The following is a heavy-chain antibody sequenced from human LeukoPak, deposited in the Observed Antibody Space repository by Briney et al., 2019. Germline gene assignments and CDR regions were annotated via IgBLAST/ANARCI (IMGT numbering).Heavy chain of an antibody. CDR2: IYSGGST. CDR3: AREATDSFDY. Sequence: PGGSLRLSCAASGFTVSSNYMSWVRQAPGKGLEWVSVIYSGGSTYYADSMKGRFTISRDNSKNTLYLQMNSLRAEDTAVYYCAREATDSFDYWGQGTLVTVSS. J-gene: IGHJ4*02. V-gene: IGHV3-53*05. D-gene: IGHD2-21*01. CDR1: GFTVSSNY.